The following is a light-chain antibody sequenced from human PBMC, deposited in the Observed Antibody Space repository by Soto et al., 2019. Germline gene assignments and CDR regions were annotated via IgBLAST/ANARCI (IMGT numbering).Light chain of an antibody. CDR1: QTVSSD. CDR2: GAS. J-gene: IGKJ1*01. CDR3: QQYGSSPRT. Sequence: EIVLTQSPAPLSLSPGERATLSCRASQTVSSDLAWYQQKPGQAPRLLIYGASSRATGIPDRFSGSGSGTDFTLTISRLEPEDFAVYYCQQYGSSPRTFGQGTKVDIK. V-gene: IGKV3-20*01.